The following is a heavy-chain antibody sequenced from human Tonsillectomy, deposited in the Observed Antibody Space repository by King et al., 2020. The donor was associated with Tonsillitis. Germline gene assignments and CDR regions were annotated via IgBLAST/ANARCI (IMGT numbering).Heavy chain of an antibody. V-gene: IGHV3-7*01. J-gene: IGHJ4*02. Sequence: QLVQSGGGLVQPGGSLRLSCSASGFTFSSYWMTWVRQAPGKGLEWVANIKQDGSEKYYVDSVKGRFTISRDNTKKSLYLQMNSLRVEDTAVYYCARDLRGYSYGYSFFDYWGQGTLVTVSS. CDR3: ARDLRGYSYGYSFFDY. CDR1: GFTFSSYW. D-gene: IGHD5-18*01. CDR2: IKQDGSEK.